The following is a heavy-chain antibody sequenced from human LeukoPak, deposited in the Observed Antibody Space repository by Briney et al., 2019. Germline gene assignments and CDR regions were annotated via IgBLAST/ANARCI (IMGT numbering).Heavy chain of an antibody. D-gene: IGHD3-22*01. CDR1: GGSISSYY. V-gene: IGHV4-59*01. CDR2: IYYSGST. CDR3: ARDLGDSSGTPLD. Sequence: SETLSLTCTVSGGSISSYYWSWIRQPPGKGLEWIGYIYYSGSTNYNPSLKSRVTISVDTSKNQFSLKLSSVTAADTAVYYCARDLGDSSGTPLDWGQGTLVTVSS. J-gene: IGHJ4*02.